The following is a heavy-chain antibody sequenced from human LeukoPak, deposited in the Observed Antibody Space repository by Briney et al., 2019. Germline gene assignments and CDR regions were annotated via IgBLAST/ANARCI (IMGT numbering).Heavy chain of an antibody. CDR1: GFTFSSYS. CDR3: ARGDIVVVPPLDD. J-gene: IGHJ4*02. CDR2: ISSSSSYI. D-gene: IGHD2-2*01. V-gene: IGHV3-21*01. Sequence: GGSLRLSCAASGFTFSSYSMNWVRQAPGKGREWVSSISSSSSYIYYADSVKGRFTISRDNAKNSLYLQMNSLRAEDTAVYYCARGDIVVVPPLDDWGQGTLVTVSS.